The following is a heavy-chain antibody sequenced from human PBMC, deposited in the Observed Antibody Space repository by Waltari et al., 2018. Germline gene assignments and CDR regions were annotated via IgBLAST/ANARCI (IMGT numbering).Heavy chain of an antibody. J-gene: IGHJ4*02. Sequence: QVQLVESGGGVVQPGGSLRLSCAASGFTFRSYGMHWVRQAPGKGVEWVTFIRYDGSNKYYAGSVKGRFTISRDNSKNTLYLHMNNLGPEDTAVYYCARDRGWPNYVDYWGQGTLVTVSS. CDR1: GFTFRSYG. CDR3: ARDRGWPNYVDY. D-gene: IGHD3-10*02. CDR2: IRYDGSNK. V-gene: IGHV3-30*02.